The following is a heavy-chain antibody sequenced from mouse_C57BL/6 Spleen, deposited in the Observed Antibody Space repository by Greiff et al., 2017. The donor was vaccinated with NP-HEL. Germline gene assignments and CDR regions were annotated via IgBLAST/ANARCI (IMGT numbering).Heavy chain of an antibody. CDR1: GYTFTSYW. V-gene: IGHV1-64*01. CDR2: IHPNSGST. Sequence: QVQLQQPGAELVKPGASVKLSCKASGYTFTSYWMHWVKQRPGQGLEWIGMIHPNSGSTNYNEKFKSKATLTVDKSSSTAYMQLSSLTSEDSAVYYCALLTGTGWFAYWGQGTLVTVSA. D-gene: IGHD4-1*01. J-gene: IGHJ3*01. CDR3: ALLTGTGWFAY.